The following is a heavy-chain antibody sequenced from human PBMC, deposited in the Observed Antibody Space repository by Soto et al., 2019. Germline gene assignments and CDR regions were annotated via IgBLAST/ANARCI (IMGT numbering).Heavy chain of an antibody. Sequence: EVQLLESGGGMVQPGGSLRLSCAASGFTFSGSAMGWVRQAPGKGLEWISVISGSGENILYADSVKGRFTISKDNLRNTLYLQMNSLRGDDTAVYCCAARTIPVPGAYDYWGQGTLVTVSS. CDR3: AARTIPVPGAYDY. CDR1: GFTFSGSA. D-gene: IGHD3-16*01. CDR2: ISGSGENI. V-gene: IGHV3-23*01. J-gene: IGHJ4*02.